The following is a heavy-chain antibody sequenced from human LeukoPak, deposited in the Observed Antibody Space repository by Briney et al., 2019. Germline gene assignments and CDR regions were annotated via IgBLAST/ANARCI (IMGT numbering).Heavy chain of an antibody. J-gene: IGHJ4*02. D-gene: IGHD3-10*01. CDR2: INPNNGGT. V-gene: IGHV1-2*02. CDR3: ARVGGFGELS. CDR1: GYTFTAYY. Sequence: ASVKVSCKTSGYTFTAYYMLWVRQAPGQGPEWMGWINPNNGGTNYAQKFQGRVTMTRDTSISAAYMELSRLRSDDAAVYYCARVGGFGELSWGQGTLVTVSS.